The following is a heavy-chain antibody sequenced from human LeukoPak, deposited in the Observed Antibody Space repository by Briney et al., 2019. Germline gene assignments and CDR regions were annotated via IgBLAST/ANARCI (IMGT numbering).Heavy chain of an antibody. CDR2: INTNTGNP. CDR3: ARILSSPYYYYMDV. J-gene: IGHJ6*03. V-gene: IGHV7-4-1*02. CDR1: GYTFTSYA. Sequence: GASVKVSCKASGYTFTSYAMNWVRQAPGQGLEWMGWINTNTGNPTYAQGFTGRFVFSLDTPVSTAYLQISSLEAEDTAVYYCARILSSPYYYYMDVWGKGTTVTVSS.